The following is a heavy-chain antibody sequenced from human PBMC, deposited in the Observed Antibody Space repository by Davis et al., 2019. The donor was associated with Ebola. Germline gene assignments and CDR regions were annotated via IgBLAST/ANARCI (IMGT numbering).Heavy chain of an antibody. CDR2: INAGNGNT. CDR1: GYTFTSYA. Sequence: AASVKVSCKASGYTFTSYAMHWVRQAPGQRLEWMGWINAGNGNTKYSQKFQGRVTITRDTSATTAYMDLSSLRSEDTAVYYCARDRRVRHMDVWGKGTTVTVSS. CDR3: ARDRRVRHMDV. J-gene: IGHJ6*03. D-gene: IGHD3-10*01. V-gene: IGHV1-3*01.